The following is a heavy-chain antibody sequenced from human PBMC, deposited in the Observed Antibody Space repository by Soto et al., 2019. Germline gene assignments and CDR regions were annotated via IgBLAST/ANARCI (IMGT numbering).Heavy chain of an antibody. CDR2: INPNSGGT. CDR1: GYTFSGFY. D-gene: IGHD3-22*01. Sequence: ASVKVSCKASGYTFSGFYMHWVRQAPGQGLEWMGWINPNSGGTKSAEKFQGRVTMTRDTSISTAYMELSRLRSDDTAVYYCARGGPGYDSSGYYYYAHWGQGTLVTVSS. J-gene: IGHJ4*02. V-gene: IGHV1-2*02. CDR3: ARGGPGYDSSGYYYYAH.